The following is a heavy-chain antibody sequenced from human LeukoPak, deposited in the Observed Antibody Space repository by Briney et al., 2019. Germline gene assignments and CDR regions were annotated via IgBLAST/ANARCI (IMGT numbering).Heavy chain of an antibody. CDR1: GGSISSSSYY. CDR3: AREYCSSTSCYTNWFDP. D-gene: IGHD2-2*01. J-gene: IGHJ5*02. CDR2: IYYSGST. V-gene: IGHV4-39*07. Sequence: ASETLSLTCTVSGGSISSSSYYWGWIRQPPGKGLEWIGSIYYSGSTYYNPSLKSRVTISVDTSKNQFSLKLSSVTAADTAVYYCAREYCSSTSCYTNWFDPWGQGTLVTVSS.